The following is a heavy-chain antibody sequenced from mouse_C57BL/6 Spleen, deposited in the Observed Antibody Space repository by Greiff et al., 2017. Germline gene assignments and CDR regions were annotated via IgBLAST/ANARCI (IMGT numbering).Heavy chain of an antibody. J-gene: IGHJ2*01. CDR1: GYTFTSYW. Sequence: VQLQQPGAELVKPGASVKLSCKASGYTFTSYWLQWVQQRPGQGLEWIGEIDPSDSYTNYNQKFKGKATLTVDTSSSTAYMQLRSLTSEDSAVYYCARGGLRHFDYWGQGTTLTVSS. D-gene: IGHD2-4*01. CDR3: ARGGLRHFDY. CDR2: IDPSDSYT. V-gene: IGHV1-50*01.